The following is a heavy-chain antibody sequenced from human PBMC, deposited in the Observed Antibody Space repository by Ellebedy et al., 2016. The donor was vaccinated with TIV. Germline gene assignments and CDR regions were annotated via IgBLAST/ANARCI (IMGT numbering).Heavy chain of an antibody. CDR2: INPSESDT. J-gene: IGHJ1*01. Sequence: GESLKISCKGSGYSFTTYWTSWVRQMPGKGLEWMGRINPSESDTSYSPSSQGHVTISADKSINTAYLEWSSLKASDSAMYYCARLPVTTSEYFQYWGQGTLVTVSS. D-gene: IGHD4-17*01. CDR1: GYSFTTYW. CDR3: ARLPVTTSEYFQY. V-gene: IGHV5-10-1*01.